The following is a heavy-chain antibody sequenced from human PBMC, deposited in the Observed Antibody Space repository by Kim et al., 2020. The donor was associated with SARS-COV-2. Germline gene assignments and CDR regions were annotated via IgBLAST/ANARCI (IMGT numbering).Heavy chain of an antibody. CDR3: AREGYTLGYCSGGSCPL. J-gene: IGHJ4*02. D-gene: IGHD2-15*01. CDR2: IIPIFGTA. CDR1: GGTFSSYA. Sequence: SVKVSCKASGGTFSSYAISWVRQAPGQGLEWMGGIIPIFGTANYAQKFRGRVTITADESTSTAYMELSSLRSEDTAVYYCAREGYTLGYCSGGSCPLWGQGTLVTVSS. V-gene: IGHV1-69*13.